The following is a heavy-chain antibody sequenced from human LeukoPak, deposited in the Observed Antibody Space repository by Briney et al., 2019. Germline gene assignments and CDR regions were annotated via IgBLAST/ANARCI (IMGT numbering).Heavy chain of an antibody. CDR2: IYYSGST. Sequence: SETLSLTCTVSGGSISSYYWSWIRQPPGKGLQWIGYIYYSGSTNYNPSLKSRVTISVDTSKNQFSLKLDSVTAADTAVYYCARGGSSVVTPVDYWGQGTLVTVSS. V-gene: IGHV4-59*01. J-gene: IGHJ4*02. CDR3: ARGGSSVVTPVDY. D-gene: IGHD4-23*01. CDR1: GGSISSYY.